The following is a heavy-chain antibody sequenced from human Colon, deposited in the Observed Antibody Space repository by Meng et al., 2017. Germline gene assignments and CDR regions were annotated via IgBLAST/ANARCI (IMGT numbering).Heavy chain of an antibody. CDR2: VRVFNVVT. Sequence: GTEGVKLMASMNVACTASGYSLTGDGISWVRQGPGQGLRWLGWVRVFNVVTKYEQKLRGRVTMTADPSTATASMERRSLTSDDPAVYYCARTHFGASAGTIGNWFDPWGQGTLVTVSS. CDR1: GYSLTGDG. D-gene: IGHD6-13*01. CDR3: ARTHFGASAGTIGNWFDP. J-gene: IGHJ5*02. V-gene: IGHV1-18*01.